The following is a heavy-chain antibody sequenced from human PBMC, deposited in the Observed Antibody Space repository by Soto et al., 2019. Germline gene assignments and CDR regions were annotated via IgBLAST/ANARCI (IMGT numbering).Heavy chain of an antibody. CDR3: VHRLVAHCRGYCSLSAY. Sequence: QITLKESGPPVVRPTQTLTLTCTFSGFSLTNIGVGVGWIRQPPGKAPEWLALIYWDDDDFYSPSLKSRLTITKDTSKDQVYLTMSNMDPVDTATYYCVHRLVAHCRGYCSLSAYWGQGTLVTVSS. D-gene: IGHD2-21*02. J-gene: IGHJ4*02. V-gene: IGHV2-5*02. CDR1: GFSLTNIGVG. CDR2: IYWDDDD.